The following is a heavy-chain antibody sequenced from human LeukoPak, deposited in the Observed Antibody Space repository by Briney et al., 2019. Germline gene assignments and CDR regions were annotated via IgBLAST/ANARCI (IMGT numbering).Heavy chain of an antibody. CDR2: INHSGSA. J-gene: IGHJ4*02. Sequence: SETLSLTCAVYGGSFSGYYWSWIRQPPGKGLEWIGEINHSGSANYNPSLKSRVTISVDTSKNQFSLKLSSVTAADTAVYYCARPGRYYGSGSRIRGKGYFDYWGQGTLVTVSS. CDR3: ARPGRYYGSGSRIRGKGYFDY. CDR1: GGSFSGYY. V-gene: IGHV4-34*01. D-gene: IGHD3-10*01.